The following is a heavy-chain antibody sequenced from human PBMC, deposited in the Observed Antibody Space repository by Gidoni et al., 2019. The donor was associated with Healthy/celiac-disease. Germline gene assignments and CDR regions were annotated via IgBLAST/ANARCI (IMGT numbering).Heavy chain of an antibody. J-gene: IGHJ4*02. Sequence: EVQLVESGGGLVKPGGSLRLSCAAPGFTFSSYSMDWVRQAPGKGLEWVSSISSSSSYIYYADSVKGRFTISRDNAKNSLYLQMNSLRAEDTAVYYCARGDGSGVEDYWGQGTLVTVSS. CDR3: ARGDGSGVEDY. D-gene: IGHD3-10*01. CDR2: ISSSSSYI. V-gene: IGHV3-21*01. CDR1: GFTFSSYS.